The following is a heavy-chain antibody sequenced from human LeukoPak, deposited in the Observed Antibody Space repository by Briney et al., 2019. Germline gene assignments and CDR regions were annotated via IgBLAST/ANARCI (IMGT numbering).Heavy chain of an antibody. CDR3: AKGAQYYGSGSHRRGHYFDS. J-gene: IGHJ4*02. CDR1: GFTVSRNY. D-gene: IGHD3-10*01. Sequence: GGSLILSCAASGFTVSRNYMSWVRQAPGKGLEWVSVIYSGGRAYYADSVKGRFTISRDNSKNTLYLQMSSLRAEDTAVYYCAKGAQYYGSGSHRRGHYFDSWGQGTLVTVSS. CDR2: IYSGGRA. V-gene: IGHV3-66*01.